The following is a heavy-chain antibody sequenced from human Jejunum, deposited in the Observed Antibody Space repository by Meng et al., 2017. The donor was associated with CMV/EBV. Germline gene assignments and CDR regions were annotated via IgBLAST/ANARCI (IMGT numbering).Heavy chain of an antibody. J-gene: IGHJ4*02. Sequence: TFSSYSMNWVRQAPGKGLEWVSSISSSSSYIYYADSVKGRFTISRDNAKNSLHLQMDSLRAEDTAVYHCARDCSTNCPFQPRGDYWGQGTLVTVSS. D-gene: IGHD2-2*01. V-gene: IGHV3-21*01. CDR2: ISSSSSYI. CDR3: ARDCSTNCPFQPRGDY. CDR1: TFSSYS.